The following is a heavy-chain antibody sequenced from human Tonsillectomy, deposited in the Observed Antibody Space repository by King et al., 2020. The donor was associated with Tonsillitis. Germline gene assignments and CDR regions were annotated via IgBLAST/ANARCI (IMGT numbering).Heavy chain of an antibody. CDR3: VKVRSYGQWLGPSALEI. CDR1: GFTFSRYA. D-gene: IGHD6-19*01. V-gene: IGHV3-64D*06. J-gene: IGHJ3*02. CDR2: ITRDGGST. Sequence: VQLVESGGGLVQPGGSQRLSCSASGFTFSRYAMHWVRQAPGKGLEYVSGITRDGGSTYYADSVKGRFTISRDNSKNTLYLQMSSLRAEATAVYYCVKVRSYGQWLGPSALEIWGQGTTVTASS.